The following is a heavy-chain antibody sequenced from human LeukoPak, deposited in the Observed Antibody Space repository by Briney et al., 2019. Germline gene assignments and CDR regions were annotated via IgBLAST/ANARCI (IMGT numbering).Heavy chain of an antibody. CDR1: GYTFTSYD. D-gene: IGHD3-10*01. CDR2: MNPNSGNT. J-gene: IGHJ5*02. Sequence: ASVKVSCKASGYTFTSYDINWVRQATGQGLEWMGWMNPNSGNTGYAQKLQGRVAITMNASISTAYMELSSLRSEHTTVYYCARVLRVRVRSLDPWGQGTLVSVSS. V-gene: IGHV1-8*03. CDR3: ARVLRVRVRSLDP.